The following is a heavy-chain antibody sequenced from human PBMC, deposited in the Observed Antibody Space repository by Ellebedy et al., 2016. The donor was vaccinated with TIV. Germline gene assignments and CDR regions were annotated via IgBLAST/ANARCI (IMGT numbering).Heavy chain of an antibody. J-gene: IGHJ6*02. CDR1: GYTFTSYD. D-gene: IGHD3-10*01. CDR2: MNPNSGNT. Sequence: AALVKVSCKASGYTFTSYDINWVRQATGQGLEWMGWMNPNSGNTGYAQKFQGRVTITRNTSISTAYMELSSLRSEDTAVYYCARESHPTMVRGYYYGMDVWGQGTTVTVSS. V-gene: IGHV1-8*03. CDR3: ARESHPTMVRGYYYGMDV.